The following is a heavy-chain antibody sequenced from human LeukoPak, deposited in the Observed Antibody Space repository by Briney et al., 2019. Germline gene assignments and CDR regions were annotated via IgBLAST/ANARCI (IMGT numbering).Heavy chain of an antibody. CDR2: IYPGDSDT. D-gene: IGHD3-10*01. CDR1: GYIFTSYW. Sequence: GGSLKLSCKGSGYIFTSYWIGWVRQMPGKGLEWMGIIYPGDSDTRYSPSFQGQVTISADKSISTAYLQWSSLKASDTAMYYCARHKMVRGVIMNFDYWGQGTLVTVTS. CDR3: ARHKMVRGVIMNFDY. V-gene: IGHV5-51*01. J-gene: IGHJ4*02.